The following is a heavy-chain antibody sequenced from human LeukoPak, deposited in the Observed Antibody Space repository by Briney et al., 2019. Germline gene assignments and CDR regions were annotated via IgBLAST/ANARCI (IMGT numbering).Heavy chain of an antibody. Sequence: SQTLSLTCAISGDSVSRNSAAWNWIRQSPSRGLEWLGRTYYRSKWYNDYAVSVKSRITINPDTSKNQFSLKLSSVTAADTAVYYCARDLMGYSGFNYYGYWGQGTLVTVSS. CDR1: GDSVSRNSAA. CDR3: ARDLMGYSGFNYYGY. J-gene: IGHJ4*02. CDR2: TYYRSKWYN. D-gene: IGHD5-12*01. V-gene: IGHV6-1*01.